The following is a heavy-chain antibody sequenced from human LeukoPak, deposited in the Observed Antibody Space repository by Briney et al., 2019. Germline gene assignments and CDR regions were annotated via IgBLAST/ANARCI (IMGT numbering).Heavy chain of an antibody. CDR1: GGSISSGGYS. D-gene: IGHD6-13*01. CDR2: IYHSGST. CDR3: ASGIAAAGTDY. J-gene: IGHJ4*02. Sequence: SETLSLTCAVSGGSISSGGYSWSWIRQPSGKGLEWIGYIYHSGSTYYNPSLKSRVTISVDRSKNQFSLKLSSVTAADTAVYYCASGIAAAGTDYWGQGTLVTVSS. V-gene: IGHV4-30-2*01.